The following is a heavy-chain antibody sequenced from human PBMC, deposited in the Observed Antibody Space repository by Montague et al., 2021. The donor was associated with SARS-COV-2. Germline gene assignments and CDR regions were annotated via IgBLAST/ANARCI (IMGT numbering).Heavy chain of an antibody. D-gene: IGHD6-13*01. Sequence: SKTLSLTCTVSGDSIRSYHWTWIRQPPGKGLEWIGRISDSGRTIYNPSLKSRVTISVDTSKNQFFLNLRSMVAADTAIYYCTRDRGIAAADYYYYGMDVWGPGTRVTVSS. CDR1: GDSIRSYH. V-gene: IGHV4-59*13. J-gene: IGHJ6*02. CDR3: TRDRGIAAADYYYYGMDV. CDR2: ISDSGRT.